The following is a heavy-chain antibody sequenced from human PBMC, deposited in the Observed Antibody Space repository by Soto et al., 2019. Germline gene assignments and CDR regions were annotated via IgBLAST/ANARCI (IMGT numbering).Heavy chain of an antibody. CDR3: VRDGPNWGKDFDF. D-gene: IGHD7-27*01. Sequence: PGGSLRLSCASSGFTFSSYAMSWVRQAPGKGLEWVASIWHDGSNEHHADSVKGRFAISRDNSKRTLYLQMNSLRVDDTAIYYCVRDGPNWGKDFDFWGQGTLVTVSS. CDR1: GFTFSSYA. CDR2: IWHDGSNE. J-gene: IGHJ4*02. V-gene: IGHV3-33*08.